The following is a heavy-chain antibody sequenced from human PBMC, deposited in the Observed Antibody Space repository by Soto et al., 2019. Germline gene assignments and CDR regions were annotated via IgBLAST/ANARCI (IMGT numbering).Heavy chain of an antibody. V-gene: IGHV3-23*01. CDR2: ISGSGGST. D-gene: IGHD2-15*01. J-gene: IGHJ4*02. CDR3: AKDHIVVVVAATWIRPFDY. CDR1: GFTFSRYA. Sequence: PGGSLRLSCAAAGFTFSRYAMSWVRQAPGKGLEWVSAISGSGGSTYYADSVKGRFTISRDNSKNTLYLQMNSLRAEDTAVYYCAKDHIVVVVAATWIRPFDYWGQGTLVTVSS.